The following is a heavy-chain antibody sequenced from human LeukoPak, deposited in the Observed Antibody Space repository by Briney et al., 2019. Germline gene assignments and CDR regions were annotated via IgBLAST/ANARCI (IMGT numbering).Heavy chain of an antibody. Sequence: GGSLRLSCAASGFTFDDYTMHWVRQAPGKGLEWVSLISWDGGSTYYADSVKGRFTISRDNSKNSLYLQMNSLRTEDTALYYCAKGFPDSSGALFDYWGQGTLVTVSS. V-gene: IGHV3-43*01. J-gene: IGHJ4*02. CDR2: ISWDGGST. CDR1: GFTFDDYT. CDR3: AKGFPDSSGALFDY. D-gene: IGHD3-22*01.